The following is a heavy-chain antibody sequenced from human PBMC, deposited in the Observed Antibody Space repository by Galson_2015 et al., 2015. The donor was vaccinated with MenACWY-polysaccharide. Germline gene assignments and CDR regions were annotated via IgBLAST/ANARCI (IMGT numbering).Heavy chain of an antibody. J-gene: IGHJ6*02. V-gene: IGHV3-66*02. Sequence: SLRLSCAASGFTVSSNYMSWVRQAPGKGLEWVSVIYSGGSTYYADSVKGRFTISRDNSKNTLYLRMNSLRAEDTAVYYCARLEGEQQLARGSYYYYGMDVWGQGTTVTVSS. CDR1: GFTVSSNY. CDR2: IYSGGST. CDR3: ARLEGEQQLARGSYYYYGMDV. D-gene: IGHD6-13*01.